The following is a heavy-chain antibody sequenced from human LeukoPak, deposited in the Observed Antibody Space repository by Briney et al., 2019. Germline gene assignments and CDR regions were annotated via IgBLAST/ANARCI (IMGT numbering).Heavy chain of an antibody. D-gene: IGHD2-8*01. J-gene: IGHJ4*02. CDR2: ISGSGGST. V-gene: IGHV3-23*01. CDR3: AKDGTNGGYFDY. Sequence: GGSLRLSCAASGFTFSSYAMSWVRQAPGKGLEWVSAISGSGGSTYYADSVKGRFAISRDNSKNTLYLQMNSLRAEDTAVYYCAKDGTNGGYFDYWGQGTLVTVSS. CDR1: GFTFSSYA.